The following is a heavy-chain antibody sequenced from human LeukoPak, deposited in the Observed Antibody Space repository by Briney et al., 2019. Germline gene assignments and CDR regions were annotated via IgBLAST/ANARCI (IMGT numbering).Heavy chain of an antibody. CDR1: GGSISSYY. D-gene: IGHD2-15*01. CDR3: ARDSSCPHLRSGGSCYYYYGMDV. Sequence: PSETLSLTCTVSGGSISSYYWSWIRQPPGKGLEWIGYIYYSGGTYYNPSLKSRVTISVDTSKNQFSLKLSSVTAADTAVYYCARDSSCPHLRSGGSCYYYYGMDVWGQGTTVTVSS. V-gene: IGHV4-59*12. CDR2: IYYSGGT. J-gene: IGHJ6*02.